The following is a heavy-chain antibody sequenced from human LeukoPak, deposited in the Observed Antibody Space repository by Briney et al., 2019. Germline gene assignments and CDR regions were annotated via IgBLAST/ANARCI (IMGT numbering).Heavy chain of an antibody. Sequence: SETLSLTCTVSGGSISSGGCYWSWIRQPPGKGLEWIGYIYHSGSTYYNPSLKSRVTISVDRSKNQFSLKLSSVTAADTAVYYCARGAVTAFDYWGQGTLVTVSS. CDR3: ARGAVTAFDY. CDR1: GGSISSGGCY. CDR2: IYHSGST. J-gene: IGHJ4*02. D-gene: IGHD4-17*01. V-gene: IGHV4-30-2*01.